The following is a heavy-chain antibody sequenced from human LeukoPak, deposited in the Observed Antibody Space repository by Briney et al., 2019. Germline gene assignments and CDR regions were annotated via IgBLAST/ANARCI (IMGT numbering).Heavy chain of an antibody. Sequence: GGSLRLSCAASGFTFSNYWMTWVRQAPGKGLEWVANIKQDGSEKYYVDSVKGRFTISRDNAKNSLYLQMNSLRAEDTAVYYCARQRGYCSGGSCYGGFFDYWGQGTLVTVSS. J-gene: IGHJ4*02. CDR1: GFTFSNYW. CDR2: IKQDGSEK. V-gene: IGHV3-7*02. D-gene: IGHD2-15*01. CDR3: ARQRGYCSGGSCYGGFFDY.